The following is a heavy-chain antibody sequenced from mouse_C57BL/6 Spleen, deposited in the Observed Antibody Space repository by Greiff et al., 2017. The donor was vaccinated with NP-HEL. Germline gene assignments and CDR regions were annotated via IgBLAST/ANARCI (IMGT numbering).Heavy chain of an antibody. CDR3: TRGNWAFAY. D-gene: IGHD4-1*01. CDR2: ISSGGDYI. J-gene: IGHJ3*01. CDR1: GFTFSSYA. V-gene: IGHV5-9-1*02. Sequence: DVTLVESGEGLVKPGGSLKLSCAASGFTFSSYAMSWVRQTPEKRLEWVAYISSGGDYIYYADTVKGRFTISRNNARNTLYLQMSSLKSEETAMYYCTRGNWAFAYWGQGTLVTVSA.